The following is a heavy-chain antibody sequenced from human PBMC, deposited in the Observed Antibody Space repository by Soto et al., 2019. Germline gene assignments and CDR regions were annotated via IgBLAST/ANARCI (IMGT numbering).Heavy chain of an antibody. D-gene: IGHD6-13*01. J-gene: IGHJ5*02. V-gene: IGHV3-30-3*01. CDR1: GFTFSTHA. CDR3: ARDQTGITTAGGGRIDR. Sequence: ESGGGVVQPGRSLRLSCAASGFTFSTHAMHWVRQAPGKGLECVAIVSFDGSNKYYADSVQGRFTISRDNSKNTLYLQMSGLTPEDTAFYYCARDQTGITTAGGGRIDRWGQGTLVTVSS. CDR2: VSFDGSNK.